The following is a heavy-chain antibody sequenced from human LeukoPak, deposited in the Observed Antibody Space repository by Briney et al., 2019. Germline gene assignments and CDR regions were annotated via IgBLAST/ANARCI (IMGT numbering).Heavy chain of an antibody. Sequence: PGGSLRLSCAASGFIFGERYMSWIRQAPGKGLECISYISSSGFTIYYADSVKGRFTISRDNAKDSLYLQMNSLRVEDTALYYCARNKERFDPWGQGTLVTVSS. CDR3: ARNKERFDP. CDR2: ISSSGFTI. J-gene: IGHJ5*02. CDR1: GFIFGERY. V-gene: IGHV3-11*04.